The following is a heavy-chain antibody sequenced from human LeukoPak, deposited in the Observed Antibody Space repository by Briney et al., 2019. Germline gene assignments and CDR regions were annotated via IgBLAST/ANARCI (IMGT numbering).Heavy chain of an antibody. V-gene: IGHV1-8*01. Sequence: ASVKVSCKASGYTFTSYDINWVRQATGQGLEWMGWMNPNSGNTGYAQKFQGRVTMTRNTSISTAYMELSSLRSEDTAVYYCARRTRLGRITFYDYWGQGTLVTVSS. D-gene: IGHD3-16*01. J-gene: IGHJ4*02. CDR1: GYTFTSYD. CDR3: ARRTRLGRITFYDY. CDR2: MNPNSGNT.